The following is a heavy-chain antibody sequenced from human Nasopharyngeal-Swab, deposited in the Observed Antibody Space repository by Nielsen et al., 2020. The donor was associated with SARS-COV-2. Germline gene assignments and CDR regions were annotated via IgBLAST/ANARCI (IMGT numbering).Heavy chain of an antibody. Sequence: GESLKISCAASGFTFSSYAMSWVRQAPGKGLEWVSAISGSGGSTYYADSVKGRFTISRDNSKNTLYLQMNSPRAEDTAVYYCAKDQGYCSGGSCYDYYYYMDVWGKGTTVTVSS. D-gene: IGHD2-15*01. CDR1: GFTFSSYA. CDR2: ISGSGGST. V-gene: IGHV3-23*01. CDR3: AKDQGYCSGGSCYDYYYYMDV. J-gene: IGHJ6*03.